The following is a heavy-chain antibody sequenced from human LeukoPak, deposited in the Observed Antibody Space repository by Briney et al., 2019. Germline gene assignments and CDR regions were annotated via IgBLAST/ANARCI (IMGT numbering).Heavy chain of an antibody. CDR3: ARARYVNSFYAFDI. Sequence: SETLSLTCTVSGGSISSYYWSWIRLPPGKGLEWIGCLSKSGNTNYSPSLKSRVTIFGDTSKNQFFLKLSSVTAADTAVYYCARARYVNSFYAFDIWGQGTLVTVSS. D-gene: IGHD3-9*01. J-gene: IGHJ3*02. CDR1: GGSISSYY. V-gene: IGHV4-59*01. CDR2: LSKSGNT.